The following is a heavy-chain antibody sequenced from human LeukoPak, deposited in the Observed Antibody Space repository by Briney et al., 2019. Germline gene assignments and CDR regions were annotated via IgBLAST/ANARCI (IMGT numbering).Heavy chain of an antibody. D-gene: IGHD5-18*01. Sequence: SVTVSCKASGGTFSSYAISWVRQAPGQGREWMGGIIPIFGTANYAQKFQGRVTITADTSTSTAYMELSSLRSEDTAVYYCARAAGTAMVTTLDYWGQGTLVTVSS. J-gene: IGHJ4*02. CDR3: ARAAGTAMVTTLDY. CDR2: IIPIFGTA. CDR1: GGTFSSYA. V-gene: IGHV1-69*06.